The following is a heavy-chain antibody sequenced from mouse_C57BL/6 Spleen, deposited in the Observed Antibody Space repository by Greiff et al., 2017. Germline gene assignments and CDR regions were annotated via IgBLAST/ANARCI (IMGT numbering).Heavy chain of an antibody. D-gene: IGHD1-1*01. J-gene: IGHJ2*01. CDR2: INPYNGGT. CDR3: AREATVHYFDY. CDR1: GYTFTDYY. Sequence: EVQLQQSGPVLVKPGASVKMSCKASGYTFTDYYMNWVKQSHGKSLEWIGVINPYNGGTSYNQKFKGKATLTVDKSSSTAYMELNSLTSEDSAVYYCAREATVHYFDYWGQGTTLTVSS. V-gene: IGHV1-19*01.